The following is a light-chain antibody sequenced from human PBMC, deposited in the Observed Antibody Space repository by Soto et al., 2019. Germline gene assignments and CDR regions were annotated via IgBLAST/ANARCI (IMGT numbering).Light chain of an antibody. CDR3: QHYNSYPYT. Sequence: DVQMTQSPSSLSPSVGDRVTITCRASQSFNTWLAWYQQKPGKAPKLLIYKTSILESGVPSRFSGSGSGTEFTLTISSLPPEDSATYYCQHYNSYPYTFGQGTKLEIK. CDR1: QSFNTW. J-gene: IGKJ2*01. CDR2: KTS. V-gene: IGKV1-5*03.